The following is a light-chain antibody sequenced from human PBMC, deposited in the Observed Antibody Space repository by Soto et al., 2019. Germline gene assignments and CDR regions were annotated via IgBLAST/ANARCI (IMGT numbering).Light chain of an antibody. CDR1: QAISSS. CDR3: QQAGSLPYP. CDR2: AAS. V-gene: IGKV1-12*01. J-gene: IGKJ2*01. Sequence: DIQMTQFPSTVSASVGDRVTITCRASQAISSSLGWYQHKPGKAPSLLISAASSLQSGVPSRFSGSGSGTDFTLPISSLQPGDFATYYCQQAGSLPYPFGQGTKVEI.